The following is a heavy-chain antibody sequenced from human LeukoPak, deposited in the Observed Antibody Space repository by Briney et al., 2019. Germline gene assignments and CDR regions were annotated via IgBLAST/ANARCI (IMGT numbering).Heavy chain of an antibody. V-gene: IGHV4-61*02. Sequence: SETLSLTCTVSGGSISSGSYYWSWIRQPAGKGLEWIGRIYTSGSTNYNPSLKSRVTISVDTSKNQFSLKLSSVTAADTAVYYCARNGLDYDILTGYYSCAFDIWGQGTMVTVSS. CDR1: GGSISSGSYY. CDR2: IYTSGST. D-gene: IGHD3-9*01. J-gene: IGHJ3*02. CDR3: ARNGLDYDILTGYYSCAFDI.